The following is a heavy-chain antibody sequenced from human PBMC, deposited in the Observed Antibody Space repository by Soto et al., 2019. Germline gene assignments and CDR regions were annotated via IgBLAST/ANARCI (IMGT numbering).Heavy chain of an antibody. CDR1: GFTFSSYW. V-gene: IGHV3-74*01. CDR2: INSDGSTT. CDR3: ARGSRYFQTDY. Sequence: PGGSLRLSCAASGFTFSSYWMHWVRQAPGKGLVWVSRINSDGSTTNYADSVKGRFTISRDNAKNTLYLQMNSLRAEDTAVYYCARGSRYFQTDYWGQGTLVTVSS. D-gene: IGHD2-15*01. J-gene: IGHJ4*02.